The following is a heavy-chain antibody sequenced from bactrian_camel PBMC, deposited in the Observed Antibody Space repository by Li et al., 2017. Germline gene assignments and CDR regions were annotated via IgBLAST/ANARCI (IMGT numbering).Heavy chain of an antibody. J-gene: IGHJ4*01. CDR2: INTGDGST. V-gene: IGHV3S19*01. Sequence: VQLVESGGGLVQLGGSLRLSCAASGFTFGSGMMHWVRQAPGKGLEWVSGINTGDGSTYYVDTVKGRFTISRDNAKNTLTLQMNSLKPEDTAMYYCAAAGPKGTAYYSGAFYCRNPSRSNYWGQGTQVTVS. CDR1: GFTFGSGM. CDR3: AAAGPKGTAYYSGAFYCRNPSRSNY. D-gene: IGHD2*01.